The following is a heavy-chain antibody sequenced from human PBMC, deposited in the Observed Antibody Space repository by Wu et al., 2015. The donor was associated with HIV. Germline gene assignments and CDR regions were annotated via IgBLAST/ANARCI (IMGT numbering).Heavy chain of an antibody. D-gene: IGHD6-13*01. CDR3: ATGALGYSSSWHRGYFDY. J-gene: IGHJ4*02. CDR2: FDPEDGET. CDR1: GYTLTELS. V-gene: IGHV1-24*01. Sequence: QVQLVQSGAEVKKPGASVKVSCKVSGYTLTELSMHWVRQAPGKGLEWMGGFDPEDGETIYAQKFQGRVTMTEDTSTDTAYMELSSLRSEDTAVYYCATGALGYSSSWHRGYFDYWGQGTLVTVSS.